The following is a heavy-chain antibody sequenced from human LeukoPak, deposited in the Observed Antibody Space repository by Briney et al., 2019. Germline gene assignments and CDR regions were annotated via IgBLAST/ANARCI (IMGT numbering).Heavy chain of an antibody. V-gene: IGHV1-69*05. CDR3: ARDQGHYYDSSGYNYYYYYMDV. Sequence: SVKVSCKASGGTFSSYAISWVRQAPGQGLEWIRGIIPIFGTANYAQKFQGRVTITTDESTSTAYMELSSLRSEDTAVYYCARDQGHYYDSSGYNYYYYYMDVWGKGTTVTVSS. J-gene: IGHJ6*03. CDR1: GGTFSSYA. CDR2: IIPIFGTA. D-gene: IGHD3-22*01.